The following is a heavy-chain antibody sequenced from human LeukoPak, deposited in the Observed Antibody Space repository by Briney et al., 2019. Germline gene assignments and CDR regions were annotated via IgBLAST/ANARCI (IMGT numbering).Heavy chain of an antibody. V-gene: IGHV3-21*01. J-gene: IGHJ4*02. D-gene: IGHD2-21*01. CDR1: GFTFRSHS. Sequence: GGSLRLSCAASGFTFRSHSLDWVRQAPGKGLEWVSSITGSGSIQYADSVKGRFTISRDNAKNSLNLQMNSLRAEDTAVYYCVRDVIHSYFDIWGQGILVTVSS. CDR2: ITGSGSI. CDR3: VRDVIHSYFDI.